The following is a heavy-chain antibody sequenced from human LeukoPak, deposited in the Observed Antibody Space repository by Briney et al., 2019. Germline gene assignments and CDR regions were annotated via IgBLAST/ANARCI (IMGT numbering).Heavy chain of an antibody. J-gene: IGHJ6*03. CDR2: ISSSGSTI. CDR3: AQTSLSNPSGHYYYMDV. V-gene: IGHV3-48*03. CDR1: GFTFSSYE. D-gene: IGHD3-3*01. Sequence: GGSLRLSCAASGFTFSSYEMNWVRQAPGKGLEWVSYISSSGSTIYYADSVKGRFTISRDNSQNTVSLQLNNLRIEDTALYYCAQTSLSNPSGHYYYMDVWGKGTTVTVSS.